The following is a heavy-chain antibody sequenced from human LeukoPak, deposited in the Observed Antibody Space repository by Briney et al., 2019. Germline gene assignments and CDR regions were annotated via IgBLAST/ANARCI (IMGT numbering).Heavy chain of an antibody. D-gene: IGHD5-12*01. CDR2: IYYSGNT. V-gene: IGHV4-39*01. Sequence: SEPLSLTCIVSGGSISSSNYYWAWIRQPPGKGLEWIGSIYYSGNTFYNPSLKSRVTIFADTSKNQFSLKLSSVTAADTAVYYCARRIIVATIDYWGQGTLVTVSS. CDR3: ARRIIVATIDY. J-gene: IGHJ4*02. CDR1: GGSISSSNYY.